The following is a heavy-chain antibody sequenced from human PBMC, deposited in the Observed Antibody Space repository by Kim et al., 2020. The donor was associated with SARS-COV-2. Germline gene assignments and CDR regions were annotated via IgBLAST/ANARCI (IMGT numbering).Heavy chain of an antibody. D-gene: IGHD1-26*01. CDR1: GFTFSSYS. V-gene: IGHV3-48*02. CDR3: AGGGSYGDDY. CDR2: ITSSSSTI. Sequence: GGSLRLSCAASGFTFSSYSMDWVRQAPGKGLEWISYITSSSSTIYYADSVKGRFTISRDNAKNSLYLQMNSLRDEDTAVYYCAGGGSYGDDYWGQGTLVTVSS. J-gene: IGHJ4*02.